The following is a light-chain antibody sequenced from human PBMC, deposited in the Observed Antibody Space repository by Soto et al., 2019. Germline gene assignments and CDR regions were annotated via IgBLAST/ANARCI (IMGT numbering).Light chain of an antibody. CDR2: SAS. CDR1: QDISNE. V-gene: IGKV1-6*01. CDR3: LQDYTYPRT. J-gene: IGKJ1*01. Sequence: AMQMTQSPSSLSAFVGDRVTLTCRASQDISNELSWYQQKPGKAPKVLIYSASTLQSGVPSRFSGRGSGTQFTLTISSLQPEDFATYYCLQDYTYPRTFGPGTKVEIK.